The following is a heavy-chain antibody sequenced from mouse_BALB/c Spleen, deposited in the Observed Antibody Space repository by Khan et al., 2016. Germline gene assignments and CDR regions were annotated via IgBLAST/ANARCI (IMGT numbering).Heavy chain of an antibody. Sequence: QVQLKESGPGLVAPSQSLSITCTVSGFSITGFAVNWVRQPPGKGLEWLGVIWGDGSTDYDSALKSRLSISKDNSKSQVFLQMNSLQTDDTARYYCASYYDYDGGFAYWGQGTLVTVSA. CDR3: ASYYDYDGGFAY. CDR2: IWGDGST. CDR1: GFSITGFA. D-gene: IGHD2-4*01. J-gene: IGHJ3*01. V-gene: IGHV2-6-7*01.